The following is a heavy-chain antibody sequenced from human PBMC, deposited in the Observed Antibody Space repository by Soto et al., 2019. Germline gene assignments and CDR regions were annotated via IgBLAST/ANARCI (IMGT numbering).Heavy chain of an antibody. V-gene: IGHV2-5*02. CDR1: GFSLSTSGVG. J-gene: IGHJ4*02. CDR3: AHRRVSTPFDY. D-gene: IGHD3-3*01. Sequence: QITLKESGPTLVKPTQTLTLTCTFSGFSLSTSGVGVGWIRQPPGKALEWLALLYWDDDKRYSPSLKSRLTNTKDNSKNQVFLTKTNMDPLDTATDYSAHRRVSTPFDYWGQGTLVTVSS. CDR2: LYWDDDK.